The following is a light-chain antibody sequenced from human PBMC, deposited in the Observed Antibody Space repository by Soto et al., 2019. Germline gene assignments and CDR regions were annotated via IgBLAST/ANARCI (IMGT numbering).Light chain of an antibody. V-gene: IGKV2-28*01. CDR1: QSLVHNNGYNY. Sequence: DIVMTQSPLSLPVTPGEPASISCRSSQSLVHNNGYNYLEWFLQKPGQSPQLLIYLAYNRASGVPDRFSGSGSGTDFTLKISRVEAEDVGVYYCMQALQSPRTFGQGTKVEIK. J-gene: IGKJ1*01. CDR3: MQALQSPRT. CDR2: LAY.